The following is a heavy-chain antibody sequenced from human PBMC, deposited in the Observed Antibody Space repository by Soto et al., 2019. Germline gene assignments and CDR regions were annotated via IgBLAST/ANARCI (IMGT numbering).Heavy chain of an antibody. CDR1: GYTFSSYA. V-gene: IGHV1-3*01. CDR2: INAGNGNT. J-gene: IGHJ6*02. Sequence: QVHLVQSGAEVKKPGASVKVSCKASGYTFSSYAMHWVRQAPGQRLEWMGWINAGNGNTKYSQKFQERVTIVRDTSGSTAYMEVSSLRSEDTAVYYCARSQGGIGVPPAATYYYYYAMDVWGQGTTVTVSS. D-gene: IGHD2-2*01. CDR3: ARSQGGIGVPPAATYYYYYAMDV.